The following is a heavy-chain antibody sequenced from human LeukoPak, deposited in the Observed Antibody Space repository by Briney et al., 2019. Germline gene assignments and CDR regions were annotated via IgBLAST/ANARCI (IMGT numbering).Heavy chain of an antibody. Sequence: GESLRLSCAASGFTFSSYWMHWVRQAPGKGLVWVSRINSDGSSTSYADSVKGRFTISRDNAKNTLYLQMNSLRAEDTAVYYCARGGDIVVVPAAMGWSGYYFDYWGQGTLVTVSS. D-gene: IGHD2-2*01. V-gene: IGHV3-74*01. CDR2: INSDGSST. J-gene: IGHJ4*02. CDR1: GFTFSSYW. CDR3: ARGGDIVVVPAAMGWSGYYFDY.